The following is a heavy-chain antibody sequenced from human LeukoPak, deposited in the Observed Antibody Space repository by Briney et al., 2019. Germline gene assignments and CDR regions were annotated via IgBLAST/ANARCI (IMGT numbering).Heavy chain of an antibody. CDR3: AKTSVVGATGY. D-gene: IGHD1-26*01. CDR1: GFTFDDYA. V-gene: IGHV3-23*01. J-gene: IGHJ4*02. CDR2: ISGSGGGT. Sequence: GGSLRLSCAASGFTFDDYAMHWVRQAPGKGLEWVSGISGSGGGTYYADSVKGRFTVSRDNSKNTLYLQMNSLRAEDTAVYYCAKTSVVGATGYWGQGTLVTVSS.